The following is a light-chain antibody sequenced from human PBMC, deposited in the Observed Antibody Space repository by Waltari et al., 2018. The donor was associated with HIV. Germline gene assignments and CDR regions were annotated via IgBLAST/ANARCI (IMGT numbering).Light chain of an antibody. CDR2: RNN. CDR3: AAWDDRLSGRL. CDR1: SSHARNTY. Sequence: QSVLAQPRSVSGTPGPRVNTSGSGSSSHARNTYVICYQQVPGVAPKLFIYRNNQRPAGVPDRFSGSKSGTLASRAISGLRTEDEAEYYCAAWDDRLSGRLFGGGTKVTVL. V-gene: IGLV1-47*01. J-gene: IGLJ2*01.